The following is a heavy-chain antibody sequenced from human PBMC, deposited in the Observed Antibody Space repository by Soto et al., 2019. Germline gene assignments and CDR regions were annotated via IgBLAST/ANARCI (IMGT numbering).Heavy chain of an antibody. CDR3: AKDPASHDYGDYLFDY. D-gene: IGHD4-17*01. CDR2: ISGSGGST. Sequence: GGSLRLSCAASGFTFSSYAMSWVRQAPGKGLEWVSAISGSGGSTYYADSVKGRFTISRDNSKNTLYLQMNSLRAEDTAVYYCAKDPASHDYGDYLFDYWGQGTLVTVSS. J-gene: IGHJ4*02. CDR1: GFTFSSYA. V-gene: IGHV3-23*01.